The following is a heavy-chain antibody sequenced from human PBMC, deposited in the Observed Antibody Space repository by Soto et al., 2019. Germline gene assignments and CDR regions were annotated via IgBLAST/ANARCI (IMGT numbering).Heavy chain of an antibody. CDR2: ISYDGSNK. CDR1: GFTFSSYA. V-gene: IGHV3-30-3*01. J-gene: IGHJ4*02. CDR3: ARDRFGPDY. Sequence: QVQLVESGGGVVQPGRSLRLSCAASGFTFSSYAMHWVRQAPGKGLEWVAVISYDGSNKYYADSVKGRFTISRDNSKNTLYLQMNSLRAEDRAVYYCARDRFGPDYWGQGTLVTVSS. D-gene: IGHD3-16*01.